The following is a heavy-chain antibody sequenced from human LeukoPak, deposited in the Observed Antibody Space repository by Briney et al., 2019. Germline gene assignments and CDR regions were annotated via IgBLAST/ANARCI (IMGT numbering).Heavy chain of an antibody. CDR1: GYYIRNGYF. V-gene: IGHV4-38-2*01. D-gene: IGHD3-10*02. CDR3: AGVFASPPRVFDN. Sequence: KPSETLSLTCGVSGYYIRNGYFWGWIRQPPGKGLEWIGSIHHSGKSDYNPSFKSRVTISVDTSKNQFALRLSSLTASDTAVYYCAGVFASPPRVFDNWGQGILVTVSS. J-gene: IGHJ4*02. CDR2: IHHSGKS.